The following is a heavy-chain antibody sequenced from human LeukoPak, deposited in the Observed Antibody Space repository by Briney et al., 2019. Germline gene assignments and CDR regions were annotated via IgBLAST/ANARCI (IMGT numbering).Heavy chain of an antibody. V-gene: IGHV4-59*08. D-gene: IGHD3-9*01. CDR3: KTAYEILTGHFDY. Sequence: PSETLSLTCTVSGGSISSYYWSWIRQPPGKGLEWIGYIYYSGSTNYNPSLKSRVTISVDTSKNQFSLKLSSVTAADIFFFKQKTAYEILTGHFDYWGQGTLVTVSS. J-gene: IGHJ4*02. CDR1: GGSISSYY. CDR2: IYYSGST.